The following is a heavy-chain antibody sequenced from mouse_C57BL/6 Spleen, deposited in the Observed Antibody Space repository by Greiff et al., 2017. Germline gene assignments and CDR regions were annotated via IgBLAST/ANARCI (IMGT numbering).Heavy chain of an antibody. D-gene: IGHD2-4*01. CDR2: IDPSDSYT. CDR1: GYTFTSYW. Sequence: VQLQQPGAELVMPGASVKLSCKASGYTFTSYWMHWVKQRPGQGLEWIGEIDPSDSYTNYNQKFKGKSTLTVDKSSSTAYMQLSSLTSEDSAVYYCARFYDYGRYFEVWGTGTTVTVSS. CDR3: ARFYDYGRYFEV. J-gene: IGHJ1*03. V-gene: IGHV1-69*01.